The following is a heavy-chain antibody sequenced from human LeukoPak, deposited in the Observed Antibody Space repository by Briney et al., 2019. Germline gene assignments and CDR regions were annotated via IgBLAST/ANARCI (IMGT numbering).Heavy chain of an antibody. CDR1: GFAISNYA. D-gene: IGHD3-10*01. CDR2: TSSDGSIK. CDR3: ARDPIGGPPDYFDT. Sequence: TGGSLRLSCAASGFAISNYAMHWVRQSPGKGLEWVAVTSSDGSIKLYEDSVKGRFTISADISKDLLYLQMDSLRADDTAIYYCARDPIGGPPDYFDTWGQGTLVIVPS. V-gene: IGHV3-30*04. J-gene: IGHJ4*02.